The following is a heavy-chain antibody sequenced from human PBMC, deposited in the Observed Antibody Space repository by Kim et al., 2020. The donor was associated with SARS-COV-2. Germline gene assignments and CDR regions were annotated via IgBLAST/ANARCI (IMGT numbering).Heavy chain of an antibody. CDR1: GVIFSGSA. D-gene: IGHD3-9*01. Sequence: GGSLRLSCEASGVIFSGSAMHWVRQAPGKGPEWVGRIRNKANGYATAYSASVKGRFTVSRDDSKNTAYLQMTSLKTEDTAVYYCVRAMYYFDSSAFENWGQGTVVTVSS. V-gene: IGHV3-73*01. CDR3: VRAMYYFDSSAFEN. J-gene: IGHJ4*02. CDR2: IRNKANGYAT.